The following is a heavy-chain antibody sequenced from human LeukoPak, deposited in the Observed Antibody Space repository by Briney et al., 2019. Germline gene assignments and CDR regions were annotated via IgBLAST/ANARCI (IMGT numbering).Heavy chain of an antibody. CDR2: IKSKTDGWTT. V-gene: IGHV3-15*01. Sequence: GGSLRLSCAASGFTFSNAWMSWVRQAPGKGLEWVCRIKSKTDGWTTDYAAPVKGRFTLSRDDSKNTLYLQMNSLKTEDTALYYCNPGGPPDYWGQGTLVTVSS. CDR3: NPGGPPDY. D-gene: IGHD3-10*01. CDR1: GFTFSNAW. J-gene: IGHJ4*02.